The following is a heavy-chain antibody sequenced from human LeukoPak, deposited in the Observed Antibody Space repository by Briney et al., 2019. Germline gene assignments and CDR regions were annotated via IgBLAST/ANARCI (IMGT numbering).Heavy chain of an antibody. V-gene: IGHV3-74*01. CDR3: ARDFYTNYYHSSGDDFDF. CDR1: GFTFSSKW. J-gene: IGHJ4*02. Sequence: PGGSLRLSCAASGFTFSSKWMHWVRQAPGRGLVWVSRISPDGSTTSYADSVKARFTISRDNARNTLFLQMNSLRAEDTAVYYCARDFYTNYYHSSGDDFDFWGQGTLVTVSS. CDR2: ISPDGSTT. D-gene: IGHD3-22*01.